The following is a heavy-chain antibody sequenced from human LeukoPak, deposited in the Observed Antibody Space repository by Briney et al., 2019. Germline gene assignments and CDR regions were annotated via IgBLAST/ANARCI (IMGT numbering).Heavy chain of an antibody. J-gene: IGHJ4*02. CDR2: ISYDGSNK. V-gene: IGHV3-30-3*01. D-gene: IGHD4-17*01. Sequence: GGSLRLSCAASGFTFSSYAMHWVRQAPGKGLEWVAVISYDGSNKYYADSVKGRFTISRDNSKNTLYLQMNSLRAEDTAVYCCARAKYKTTVTTGLGYWGQGTLVTVSS. CDR1: GFTFSSYA. CDR3: ARAKYKTTVTTGLGY.